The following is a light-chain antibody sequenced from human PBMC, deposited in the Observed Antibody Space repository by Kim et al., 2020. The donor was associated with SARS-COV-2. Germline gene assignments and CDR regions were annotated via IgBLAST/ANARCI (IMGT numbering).Light chain of an antibody. J-gene: IGLJ3*02. V-gene: IGLV1-40*01. CDR2: RNT. Sequence: VTMSCTGGSANSGAGYDVHWYQQIPGTAPKLLIYRNTNRPSGVPDRFSGSESGTSASLAITGLQAEDEGDYYCQSYDSSLSGSVFGGGTQLTVL. CDR3: QSYDSSLSGSV. CDR1: SANSGAGYD.